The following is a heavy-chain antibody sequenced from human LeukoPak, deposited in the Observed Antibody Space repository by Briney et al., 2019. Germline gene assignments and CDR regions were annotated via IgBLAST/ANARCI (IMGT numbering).Heavy chain of an antibody. CDR3: ARHFGTGTPFDY. D-gene: IGHD3/OR15-3a*01. CDR1: GYRFSNYW. CDR2: TGDSDT. J-gene: IGHJ4*02. V-gene: IGHV5-51*01. Sequence: AESLKISCQGSGYRFSNYWIAWVRQVPGKGLEWMGVTGDSDTRYSPSFEGQVTMSVDKSINTAYLQWSSLKGSDTAMYYCARHFGTGTPFDYWGQGTLVTVSS.